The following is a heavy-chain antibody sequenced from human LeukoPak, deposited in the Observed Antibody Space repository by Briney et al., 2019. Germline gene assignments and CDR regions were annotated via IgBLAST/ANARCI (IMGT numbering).Heavy chain of an antibody. CDR1: EFTFSDYY. Sequence: GGSLRLSCAASEFTFSDYYTSWIRQAPGKGLEWVSYISSSSSYTNYAGSVKGRFTISRDNAKNSLYLQMNSLRAEDTAVYYCARSMTTVTTIDYWGQGTLVTVSS. V-gene: IGHV3-11*06. CDR3: ARSMTTVTTIDY. D-gene: IGHD4-17*01. J-gene: IGHJ4*02. CDR2: ISSSSSYT.